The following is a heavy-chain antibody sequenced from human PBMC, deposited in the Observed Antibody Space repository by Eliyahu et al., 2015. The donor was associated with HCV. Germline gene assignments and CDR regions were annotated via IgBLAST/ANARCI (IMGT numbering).Heavy chain of an antibody. CDR1: GFTFXSYW. CDR2: IKQDGSEK. D-gene: IGHD4-17*01. Sequence: EVQLVESGGGLVQPGGSLRLSCAASGFTFXSYWVSWVRQAPGKGLEWVANIKQDGSEKYYVDSVKGRFTISRDNAKNSLYLQMNSLRAEDTAVYYCARDRDGDYGGYYYYYMDVWGKGTTVTVSS. J-gene: IGHJ6*03. V-gene: IGHV3-7*01. CDR3: ARDRDGDYGGYYYYYMDV.